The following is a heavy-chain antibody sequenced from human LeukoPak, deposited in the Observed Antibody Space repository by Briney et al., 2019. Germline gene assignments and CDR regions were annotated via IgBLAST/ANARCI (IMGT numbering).Heavy chain of an antibody. CDR1: GHTFTSYG. D-gene: IGHD3-22*01. CDR2: ISAYNGNT. CDR3: ARDYGPGSMVIPLH. Sequence: GASVKVSCKASGHTFTSYGISWVRQAPGQGLEWRGWISAYNGNTNYAQKLQGRVTMTTDTSTSTAYMELRSLRSDDTAVYYCARDYGPGSMVIPLHWGQGTLVTVSS. J-gene: IGHJ4*02. V-gene: IGHV1-18*01.